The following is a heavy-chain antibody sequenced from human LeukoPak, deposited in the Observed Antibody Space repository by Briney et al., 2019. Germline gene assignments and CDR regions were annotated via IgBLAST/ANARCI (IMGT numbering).Heavy chain of an antibody. Sequence: PGGSLRLSCAASGFTFSNYAMRWVRQAPGKGLEWVSAIGAGTGAVTIYADSVKGRFTISRDNSKNTLYLQMSSLRAEDTAVYYCVTSSIGFDYWGQGTLVTVSS. CDR3: VTSSIGFDY. V-gene: IGHV3-23*01. CDR1: GFTFSNYA. J-gene: IGHJ4*02. CDR2: IGAGTGAVT.